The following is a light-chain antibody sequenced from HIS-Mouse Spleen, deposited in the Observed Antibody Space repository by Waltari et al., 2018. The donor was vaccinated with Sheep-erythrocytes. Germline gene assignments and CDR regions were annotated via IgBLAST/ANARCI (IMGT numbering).Light chain of an antibody. CDR2: DVS. J-gene: IGLJ3*02. Sequence: LTQPPSVSVSPGQSVTISCTGTSSDVGGYNYVSWYQQHPGKAPKLMIYDVSKRPSGVPDRCSGSKSGNTASLTISGLQAEDEADYYCCSYAGSYTFWVFGGGTKLTVL. V-gene: IGLV2-11*01. CDR3: CSYAGSYTFWV. CDR1: SSDVGGYNY.